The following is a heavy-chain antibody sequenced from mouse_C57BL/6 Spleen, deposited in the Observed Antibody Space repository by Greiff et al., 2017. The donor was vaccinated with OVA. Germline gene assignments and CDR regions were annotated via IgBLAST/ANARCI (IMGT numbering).Heavy chain of an antibody. CDR1: GYTFTNYW. CDR2: IYPGGGYT. Sequence: QVQLKQSGAELVRPGTSVKMSCKASGYTFTNYWIGWAKQRPGHGLEWIGDIYPGGGYTNYNEKFKGKATLTADKSSSTAYMQFSSLTSEDSAIYYCARGGDVFYAMDYWGQGTSVTVSS. J-gene: IGHJ4*01. CDR3: ARGGDVFYAMDY. V-gene: IGHV1-63*01.